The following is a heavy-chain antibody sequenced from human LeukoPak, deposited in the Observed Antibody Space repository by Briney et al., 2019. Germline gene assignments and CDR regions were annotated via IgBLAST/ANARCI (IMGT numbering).Heavy chain of an antibody. CDR3: AKARGSSWYEFDC. V-gene: IGHV3-23*01. D-gene: IGHD6-13*01. J-gene: IGHJ4*02. CDR1: GFAFSSYG. CDR2: ISNSGGSL. Sequence: PGGSLRLSCAASGFAFSSYGMSWVRQAPGKGLEWVSAISNSGGSLYHADSVKGRFTISRDNFKNTLYLQMNSLRAEDTALYYCAKARGSSWYEFDCWGRDPWSPSPQ.